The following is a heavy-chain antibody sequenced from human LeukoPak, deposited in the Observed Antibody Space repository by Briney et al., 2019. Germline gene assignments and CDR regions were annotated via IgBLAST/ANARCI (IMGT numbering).Heavy chain of an antibody. CDR1: GYTFTGYY. CDR3: ARAAGTLTGVAGLSDAFDI. D-gene: IGHD6-19*01. CDR2: INPNSGGT. Sequence: ASVKVSCKASGYTFTGYYMHWVRQAPGQGLEWMGWINPNSGGTNYAQKFQGRVTMTRDTSISTVYMELSRLRSDDTAVYYCARAAGTLTGVAGLSDAFDIWGQGTMVTVSS. J-gene: IGHJ3*02. V-gene: IGHV1-2*02.